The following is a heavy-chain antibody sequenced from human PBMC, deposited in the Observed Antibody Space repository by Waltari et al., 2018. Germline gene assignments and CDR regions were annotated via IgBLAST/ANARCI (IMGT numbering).Heavy chain of an antibody. V-gene: IGHV4-4*07. Sequence: QVQLQESGPGLVKPSETLSLTCTVSGGSISSYYWSWIRQPAGKGLEWIGRIYTSGSTNANPSLKGRVTMSVDTSKNQFSLKLSSLTAADTAVYYCAREGGIGCSSTSCYSLGFDYWGQGTLVTVSS. CDR1: GGSISSYY. CDR2: IYTSGST. CDR3: AREGGIGCSSTSCYSLGFDY. D-gene: IGHD2-2*01. J-gene: IGHJ4*02.